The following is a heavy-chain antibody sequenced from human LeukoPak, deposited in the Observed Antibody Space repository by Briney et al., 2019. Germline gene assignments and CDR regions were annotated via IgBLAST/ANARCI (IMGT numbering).Heavy chain of an antibody. Sequence: SETLSLTCTVSGASINTTGFYWGWVRQPPGKGLEWIGALYFSGTTYTNPSLKSRLTLSVDTSKNQFSLRLNSVTAADTAVYYCAKLDSWGPGTLVTVSS. CDR3: AKLDS. CDR2: LYFSGTT. CDR1: GASINTTGFY. V-gene: IGHV4-39*01. J-gene: IGHJ4*02.